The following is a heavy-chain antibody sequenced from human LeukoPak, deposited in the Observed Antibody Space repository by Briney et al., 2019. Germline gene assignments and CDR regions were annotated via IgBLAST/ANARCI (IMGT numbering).Heavy chain of an antibody. Sequence: SETLSLTCTVSGGSISSYYWSWIRQPPGKGLEWIGYIYYSGSTNYNPYLKSRVTISVDTSKNQFSLKLSSVTAADTAVYYCARGENVAAFDYWGQGTLVTVSS. J-gene: IGHJ4*02. D-gene: IGHD2-15*01. CDR1: GGSISSYY. CDR3: ARGENVAAFDY. CDR2: IYYSGST. V-gene: IGHV4-59*01.